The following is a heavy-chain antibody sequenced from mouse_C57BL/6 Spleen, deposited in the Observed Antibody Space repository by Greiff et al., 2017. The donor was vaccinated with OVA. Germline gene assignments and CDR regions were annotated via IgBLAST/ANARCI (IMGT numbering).Heavy chain of an antibody. CDR3: TRTLYYSNYEGFDY. CDR2: IDPETGGT. D-gene: IGHD2-5*01. V-gene: IGHV1-15*01. J-gene: IGHJ2*01. Sequence: QVHVKQSGAELVRPGASVTLSCKASGYTFTDYEMHWVKQTPVHGLEWIGAIDPETGGTAYNQKFKGKAILTADKSSSTAYMELRSLTSEDSAVYYCTRTLYYSNYEGFDYWGQGTTLTVSS. CDR1: GYTFTDYE.